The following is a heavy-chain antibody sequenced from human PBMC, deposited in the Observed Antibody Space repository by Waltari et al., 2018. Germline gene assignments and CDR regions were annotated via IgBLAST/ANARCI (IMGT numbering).Heavy chain of an antibody. Sequence: QVQLQQWGAGLLKPSETLSLTCAVYGGSFSGYYWSWIRQSPGKGLEGIGEINHSGSTNYKPSLKSRVTISVDTSKTQFSLKVSSVTAADTAVYYCARQFSSGWYSEYWGQGTLVTVSS. CDR3: ARQFSSGWYSEY. CDR1: GGSFSGYY. V-gene: IGHV4-34*01. J-gene: IGHJ4*02. CDR2: INHSGST. D-gene: IGHD6-19*01.